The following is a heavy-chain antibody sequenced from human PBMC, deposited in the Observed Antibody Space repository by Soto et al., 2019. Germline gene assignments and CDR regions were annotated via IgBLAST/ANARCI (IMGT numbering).Heavy chain of an antibody. J-gene: IGHJ4*02. CDR3: AKPAITNYGLVVGGFDN. CDR2: ISGSRGST. CDR1: GFTFSSYA. D-gene: IGHD2-15*01. V-gene: IGHV3-23*01. Sequence: EVQLLESGGGLVQPGGSLRLTCAASGFTFSSYAMSWVRQAPGKGLEWVSVISGSRGSTYNADSVKGRFTIYSDNSKNTLYLQMNSLRAEETAVYYCAKPAITNYGLVVGGFDNRGQGNLVTVSS.